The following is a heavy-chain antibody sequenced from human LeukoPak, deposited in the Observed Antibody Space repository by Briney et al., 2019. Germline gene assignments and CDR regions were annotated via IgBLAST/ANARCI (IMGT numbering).Heavy chain of an antibody. Sequence: GGSLRLSCAASGFTFSGYPIHWVRQAPGKGLEWVAVISYDGSNKYYADFVKGRFTISRDNSKNTLYLQMNSLRAEDTAVYYCVKDRWVDHWGQGTLVTVSS. CDR1: GFTFSGYP. CDR2: ISYDGSNK. J-gene: IGHJ4*02. D-gene: IGHD6-13*01. V-gene: IGHV3-30-3*02. CDR3: VKDRWVDH.